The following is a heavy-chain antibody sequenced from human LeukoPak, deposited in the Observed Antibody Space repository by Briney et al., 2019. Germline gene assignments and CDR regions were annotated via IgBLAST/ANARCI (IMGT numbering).Heavy chain of an antibody. CDR2: INHSGST. CDR3: ARGSRVYYYYYYMDV. J-gene: IGHJ6*03. CDR1: GGSFSGYY. V-gene: IGHV4-34*01. Sequence: SETLSLTCAVYGGSFSGYYWSWIRQPPGKGLEWVGEINHSGSTNYNPSLKSRVTISVDTSKNQFSLKLSSVTAADTAVYYCARGSRVYYYYYYMDVWGKGTTVTVSS.